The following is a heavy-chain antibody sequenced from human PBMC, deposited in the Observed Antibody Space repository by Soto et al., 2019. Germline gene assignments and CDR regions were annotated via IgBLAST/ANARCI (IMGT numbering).Heavy chain of an antibody. V-gene: IGHV4-39*01. CDR3: ARHKIMSGEFDY. D-gene: IGHD3-10*02. CDR1: SGSINSTSYY. CDR2: CYYSGST. Sequence: PSETLSLTCPVSSGSINSTSYYWGWVRQPPGKGLEWLGSCYYSGSTYYSPSLKSRVSISVDTSKKQFSLKLKSVTAADTAVYYCARHKIMSGEFDYWGQRTPVTVSS. J-gene: IGHJ4*02.